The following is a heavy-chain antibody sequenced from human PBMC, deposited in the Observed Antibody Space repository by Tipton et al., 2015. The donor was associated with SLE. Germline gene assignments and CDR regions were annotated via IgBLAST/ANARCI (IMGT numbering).Heavy chain of an antibody. J-gene: IGHJ3*02. CDR3: SRETVGSGFGALDI. Sequence: LRLSCSVSGGSVSNYTYYWGWSRQPSGKGLEWIASLYYTGKSSYNPSLKSRVTTSLDLSKTQFSLKLTSVTAAETAGYYCSRETVGSGFGALDIWGQGTMVTVAS. D-gene: IGHD3-22*01. CDR1: GGSVSNYTYY. CDR2: LYYTGKS. V-gene: IGHV4-39*07.